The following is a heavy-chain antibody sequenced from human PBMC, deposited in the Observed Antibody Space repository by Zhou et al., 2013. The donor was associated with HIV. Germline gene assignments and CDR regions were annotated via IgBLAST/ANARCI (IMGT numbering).Heavy chain of an antibody. D-gene: IGHD5-18*01. V-gene: IGHV1-69*05. CDR1: GGTFSSYA. CDR3: ARSGQYAAMALGPDYYYYMDV. J-gene: IGHJ6*03. Sequence: QVQLVQSGAEVKKPGSSVKVSCKASGGTFSSYAISWVRQAPGQGLEWMGGIIPIFGTANYAQKFQGRVTITTDESTSTAYMELSSLRSEDTAVYYCARSGQYAAMALGPDYYYYMDVWGKGTTVTVSS. CDR2: IIPIFGTA.